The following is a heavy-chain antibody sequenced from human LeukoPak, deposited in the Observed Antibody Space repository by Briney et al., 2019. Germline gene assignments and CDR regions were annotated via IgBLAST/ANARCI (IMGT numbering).Heavy chain of an antibody. CDR2: ISGSGGST. CDR3: ARAKYDSRGYYSYYFDY. Sequence: GGSLRLSCAASGFTFSSYAMSWVRQAPGKGLEWVSAISGSGGSTYYADSVKGRFTISRDNAKNSLYLQMNSLRAEDTAVYYCARAKYDSRGYYSYYFDYWGQGTLVTVSS. CDR1: GFTFSSYA. J-gene: IGHJ4*02. D-gene: IGHD3-22*01. V-gene: IGHV3-23*01.